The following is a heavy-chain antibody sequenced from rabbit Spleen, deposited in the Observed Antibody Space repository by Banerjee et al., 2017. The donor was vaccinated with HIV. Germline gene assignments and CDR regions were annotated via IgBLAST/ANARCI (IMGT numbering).Heavy chain of an antibody. CDR2: IYISGGST. D-gene: IGHD2-1*01. V-gene: IGHV1S45*01. Sequence: QEQLVESGGGLVKPGASLTLTCTASGFDLSSYYYMCWVRQAPGKGLEWIACIYISGGSTYYASWAKGRFTISETSSTTVTLQMTSLTAADTATYFCARGSATMTMVIIGYYLNLWGPGTLVTVS. J-gene: IGHJ4*01. CDR1: GFDLSSYYY. CDR3: ARGSATMTMVIIGYYLNL.